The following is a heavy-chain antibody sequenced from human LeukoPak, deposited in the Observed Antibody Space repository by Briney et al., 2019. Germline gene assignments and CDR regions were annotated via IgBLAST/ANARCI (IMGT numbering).Heavy chain of an antibody. CDR2: ISASRDIT. CDR1: GFTFSTYV. Sequence: GGSLRLSCAASGFTFSTYVMNWVRQAPGMGLEWLSYISASRDITYYADSVKGRFTISRDNAKNSLYLQMNSLRAEDTAVYYCVRGSLASGVVVYYYYYLDVWGKGTTVTVSS. CDR3: VRGSLASGVVVYYYYYLDV. D-gene: IGHD3-3*01. V-gene: IGHV3-48*01. J-gene: IGHJ6*03.